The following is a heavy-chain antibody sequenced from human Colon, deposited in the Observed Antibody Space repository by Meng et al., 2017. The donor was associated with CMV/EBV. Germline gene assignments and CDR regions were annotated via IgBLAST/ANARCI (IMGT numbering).Heavy chain of an antibody. D-gene: IGHD6-13*01. Sequence: GESLKISCVASGIAFSTFWMHWVRQSPGKGLVWVSRIDPDGRDTKYADSVKGRFTISRDNARNMLHLDMISLRREDSAVYYCGRVGDSSTARGAFDIWGQGTVVT. V-gene: IGHV3-74*01. J-gene: IGHJ3*02. CDR3: GRVGDSSTARGAFDI. CDR1: GIAFSTFW. CDR2: IDPDGRDT.